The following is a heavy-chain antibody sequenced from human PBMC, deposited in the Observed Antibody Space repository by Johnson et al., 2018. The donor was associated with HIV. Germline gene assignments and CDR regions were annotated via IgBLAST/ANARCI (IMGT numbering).Heavy chain of an antibody. V-gene: IGHV3-15*06. CDR1: GFTFTDAW. CDR3: TTADIVGTFDI. CDR2: IYSGGST. J-gene: IGHJ3*02. Sequence: VQLVESGGGLVKPGGSLTLSCAASGFTFTDAWMSWVRQAPGKGLEWFSIIYSGGSTYYADSVKGRFTISRDDSEKILYLQMSSLKTEDTAVYYCTTADIVGTFDIWGQGTMVTVS. D-gene: IGHD2-15*01.